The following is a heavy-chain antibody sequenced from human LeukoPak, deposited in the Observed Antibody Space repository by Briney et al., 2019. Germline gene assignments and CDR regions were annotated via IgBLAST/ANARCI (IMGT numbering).Heavy chain of an antibody. J-gene: IGHJ4*02. Sequence: GGSLRLSCAASGFTFSNAWMSWVRQAPGKGLEWVGRIKSKTDGGTTDYAAPVKGRFTISRDDSKNTLYLQMNSLKTEDTAVYYCTTDLYDYVWGGYRPTGYWGQGTLVTVSS. V-gene: IGHV3-15*01. CDR1: GFTFSNAW. CDR3: TTDLYDYVWGGYRPTGY. CDR2: IKSKTDGGTT. D-gene: IGHD3-16*02.